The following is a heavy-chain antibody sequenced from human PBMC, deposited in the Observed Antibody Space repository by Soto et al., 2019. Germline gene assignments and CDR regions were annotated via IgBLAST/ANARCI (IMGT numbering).Heavy chain of an antibody. CDR2: ISWDGGSI. D-gene: IGHD6-6*01. V-gene: IGHV3-43*01. Sequence: PGGSLRLSCAASGFTFDDYTMHWVRQAPGKGLEWVSLISWDGGSIYYADSVKGRFTISRDNSKNSLYLQMNSLRTEDTALYYCAKDGGQLANPYYYYGMDVWGQGTTVTVSS. J-gene: IGHJ6*02. CDR3: AKDGGQLANPYYYYGMDV. CDR1: GFTFDDYT.